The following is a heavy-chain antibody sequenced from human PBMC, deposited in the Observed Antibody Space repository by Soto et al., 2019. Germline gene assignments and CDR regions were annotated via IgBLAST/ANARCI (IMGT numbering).Heavy chain of an antibody. CDR3: AAGQQLVRSGWFDP. V-gene: IGHV4-34*01. CDR1: GGSLSGYY. CDR2: INHRGSS. J-gene: IGHJ5*02. Sequence: SETLSLTCAVNGGSLSGYYWSWIRQSPGKGLEWIGEINHRGSSDYNPSLKSRVTLSIDASMNHVTLELTSVTAADTAVYYCAAGQQLVRSGWFDPWGQGTLVTVSS. D-gene: IGHD6-13*01.